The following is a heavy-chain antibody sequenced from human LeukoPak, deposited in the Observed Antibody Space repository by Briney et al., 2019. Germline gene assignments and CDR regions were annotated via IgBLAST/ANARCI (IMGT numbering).Heavy chain of an antibody. CDR3: ARGRWESEYYGSGNYITL. CDR2: INPKSGVT. J-gene: IGHJ1*01. Sequence: ASVKVSCKTSGYTFTNNAINWVRQAPGQGLEWLGCINPKSGVTQYPQRFQGRVTMTTDTSITTAYMEMSRLTSDDTAVYYCARGRWESEYYGSGNYITLWGQGTLVTVSS. CDR1: GYTFTNNA. V-gene: IGHV1-2*02. D-gene: IGHD3-10*01.